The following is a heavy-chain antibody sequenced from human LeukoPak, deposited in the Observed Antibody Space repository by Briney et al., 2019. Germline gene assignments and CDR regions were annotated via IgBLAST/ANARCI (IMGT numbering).Heavy chain of an antibody. D-gene: IGHD6-19*01. J-gene: IGHJ4*02. V-gene: IGHV4-4*07. CDR3: ARVNSGSGWYFDY. CDR2: IYTSGST. Sequence: SETLSLTCTVSGGSISCYYWSWIRQPAGKGLEWIGRIYTSGSTNYSPSLKSRVTMSVDTSKNQFSLKLSSVTAADTAVYYCARVNSGSGWYFDYWGQGTLVTVSS. CDR1: GGSISCYY.